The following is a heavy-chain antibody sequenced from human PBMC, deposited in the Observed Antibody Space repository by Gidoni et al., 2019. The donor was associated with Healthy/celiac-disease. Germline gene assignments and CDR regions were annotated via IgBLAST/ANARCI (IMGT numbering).Heavy chain of an antibody. CDR2: IVVGSGNT. CDR3: AAEWSSSWQNDYYYGMDV. D-gene: IGHD6-13*01. CDR1: GFTFPSSA. V-gene: IGHV1-58*01. Sequence: QMQLVQSGPEVKKPGTSVKVSCKASGFTFPSSAVQWVRQARGQRLEWIGWIVVGSGNTNYAQKFQERVTITRDMSTSTAYMELSSLRSEDTAVYYCAAEWSSSWQNDYYYGMDVWGQGTTVTVSS. J-gene: IGHJ6*02.